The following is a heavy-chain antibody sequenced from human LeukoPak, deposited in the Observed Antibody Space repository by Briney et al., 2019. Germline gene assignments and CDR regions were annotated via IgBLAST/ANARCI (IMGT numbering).Heavy chain of an antibody. Sequence: GGSLRLSCVASGFTFSRFEMNWVRQAPGKGLEWISHISTGTYIAYTDSVKGRFTISRDNAKNSLFLQMNSLRAEDTAVYYCTREQDREASATVVGDYWGQGTLVTVSS. D-gene: IGHD4-23*01. CDR3: TREQDREASATVVGDY. J-gene: IGHJ4*02. CDR2: ISTGTYI. CDR1: GFTFSRFE. V-gene: IGHV3-48*03.